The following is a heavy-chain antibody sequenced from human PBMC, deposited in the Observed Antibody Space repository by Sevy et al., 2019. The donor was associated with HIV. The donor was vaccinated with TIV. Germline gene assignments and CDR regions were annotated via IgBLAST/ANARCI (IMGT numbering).Heavy chain of an antibody. D-gene: IGHD4-17*01. CDR2: IGASGVAT. CDR1: GFTFGAYA. CDR3: ARRRVTDGDYVALDP. V-gene: IGHV3-23*01. J-gene: IGHJ5*02. Sequence: GGSLRLSCTASGFTFGAYAMNWVRQAPGEGLEWVSGIGASGVATYYADSVKGRFTVSRENSNNTLFLQMNSLRVEDTAIYYCARRRVTDGDYVALDPWGQGTLVTVSS.